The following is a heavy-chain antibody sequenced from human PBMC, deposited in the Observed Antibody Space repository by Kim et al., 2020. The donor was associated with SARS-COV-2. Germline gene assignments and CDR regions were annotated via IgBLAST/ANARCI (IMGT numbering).Heavy chain of an antibody. V-gene: IGHV3-21*01. CDR1: GFTFSSYS. J-gene: IGHJ6*02. CDR2: ISSSSSYI. CDR3: ARVMVGSSGWAPYYYGMDV. Sequence: GGSLRLSCAASGFTFSSYSMNWVRQAPGKGLEWVSSISSSSSYIYYADSVKGRFTISRDNAKNSLYLQMNSLRAEDTAVYYCARVMVGSSGWAPYYYGMDVWGQGTTVTVSS. D-gene: IGHD6-19*01.